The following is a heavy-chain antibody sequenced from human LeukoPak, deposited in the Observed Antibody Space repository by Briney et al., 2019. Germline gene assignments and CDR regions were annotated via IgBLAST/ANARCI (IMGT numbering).Heavy chain of an antibody. D-gene: IGHD6-13*01. CDR2: IYPDDSDT. J-gene: IGHJ4*02. CDR3: ARRYSSSWYYFDY. V-gene: IGHV5-51*01. Sequence: GESLKISCKGSGYSFSSYWIGWVRQMPGKGLEWVGIIYPDDSDTRYSPSFQGQVTISADKSISTAYLQWSSLKASDTAMYYCARRYSSSWYYFDYWGQGTLVTVSS. CDR1: GYSFSSYW.